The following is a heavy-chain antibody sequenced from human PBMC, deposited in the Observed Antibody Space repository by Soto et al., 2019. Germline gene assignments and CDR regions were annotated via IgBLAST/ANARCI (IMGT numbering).Heavy chain of an antibody. CDR3: ARARGLYGDPRRGAVDS. V-gene: IGHV4-34*01. D-gene: IGHD4-17*01. Sequence: KTSATLSLTCAVYGGSFSGYYWSWIRQPPGKGLEWTGEINHSGSTNYNPSLKSRVTISVDTSKNQLSRKVSSGTAADTAVYYCARARGLYGDPRRGAVDSWGRGTMVSXSS. J-gene: IGHJ3*02. CDR2: INHSGST. CDR1: GGSFSGYY.